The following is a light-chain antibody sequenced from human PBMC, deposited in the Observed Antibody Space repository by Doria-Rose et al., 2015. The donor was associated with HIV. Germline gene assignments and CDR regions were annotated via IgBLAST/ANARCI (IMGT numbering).Light chain of an antibody. CDR1: QSIGNW. Sequence: DIQMTQSPSTLSASVGDTVAITCRASQSIGNWLAWYHQKPGDAPKLLIHKASNLESGVSSRFSATGSGTQFTLTIRSLQPSDFATYCCQHGFSFGPGTKV. J-gene: IGKJ3*01. V-gene: IGKV1-5*03. CDR2: KAS. CDR3: QHGFS.